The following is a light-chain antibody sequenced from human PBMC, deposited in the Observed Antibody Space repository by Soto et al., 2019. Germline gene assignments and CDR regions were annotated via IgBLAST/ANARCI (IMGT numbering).Light chain of an antibody. CDR1: QSINNW. CDR3: QHYNSYPWT. Sequence: DIQMTQSPSTLSASVGDRVTITCRASQSINNWLAWYQQKPGKAPNLLIYKASSLQSGVPSRFSGSGSGTEFTLTISSLLPDDSATYYCQHYNSYPWTFGQGTTVEIK. CDR2: KAS. J-gene: IGKJ1*01. V-gene: IGKV1-5*03.